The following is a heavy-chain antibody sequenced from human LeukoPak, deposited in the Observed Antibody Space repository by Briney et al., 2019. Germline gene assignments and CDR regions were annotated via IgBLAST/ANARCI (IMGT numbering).Heavy chain of an antibody. CDR1: GFTVSSNY. J-gene: IGHJ4*02. CDR3: ARGVGGSGYYYFDY. V-gene: IGHV3-53*04. CDR2: IYSGGST. Sequence: PGGSLRLSCAASGFTVSSNYMSWVRQAPGTGLEWVSVIYSGGSTYYADSVKGRFTISRHNSKNTLYLQMNSLRAEDTAVYYCARGVGGSGYYYFDYWGQGTLVTVSS. D-gene: IGHD3-22*01.